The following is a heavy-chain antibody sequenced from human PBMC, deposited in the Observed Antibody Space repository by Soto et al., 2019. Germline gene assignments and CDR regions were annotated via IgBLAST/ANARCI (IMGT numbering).Heavy chain of an antibody. CDR1: GFSFSAYA. CDR2: ISGSGRIT. J-gene: IGHJ4*02. V-gene: IGHV3-23*01. D-gene: IGHD2-21*01. CDR3: VKERIELWLIDY. Sequence: HPGGSLRLSCVASGFSFSAYAMSWVRQSPGKGFEWVSTISGSGRITNYAVSVKGRFTTSKDTSTNTLYLHMNSLIVDDTAVYYCVKERIELWLIDYWGQGTRVTVSS.